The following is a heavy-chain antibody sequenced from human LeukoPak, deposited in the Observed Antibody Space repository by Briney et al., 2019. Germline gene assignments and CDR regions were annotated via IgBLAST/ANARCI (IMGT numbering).Heavy chain of an antibody. V-gene: IGHV1-24*01. J-gene: IGHJ4*02. Sequence: GASVKLSCKVSGYTLTELSMHWVRQAPGKGLEWMGGFDPEDGETIYAQKFQGRVTMTRNTSISTAYMELSSLRSEDTAVYYCARGFVPHSSGYDYWGQGTLVTVSS. CDR2: FDPEDGET. D-gene: IGHD3-22*01. CDR3: ARGFVPHSSGYDY. CDR1: GYTLTELS.